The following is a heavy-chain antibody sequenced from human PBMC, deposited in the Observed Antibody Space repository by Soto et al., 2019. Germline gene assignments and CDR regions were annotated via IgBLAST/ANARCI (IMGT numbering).Heavy chain of an antibody. Sequence: ASVKVSCKASGYTFTSYGISWVRQAPGQGLEWMGRISAYNGNTNYAQKLQGRVTMTTDTSTSTAYMELRSLRSDDTAVYYCARDMGVVVFNWFDPWGQGTLVTVSS. CDR1: GYTFTSYG. V-gene: IGHV1-18*01. J-gene: IGHJ5*02. D-gene: IGHD2-2*01. CDR2: ISAYNGNT. CDR3: ARDMGVVVFNWFDP.